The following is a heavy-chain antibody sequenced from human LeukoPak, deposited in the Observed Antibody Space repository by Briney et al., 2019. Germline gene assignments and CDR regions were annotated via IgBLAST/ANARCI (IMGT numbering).Heavy chain of an antibody. CDR3: AKSCGYDSSGYYLYYFDY. V-gene: IGHV3-33*06. Sequence: GGSLRLSCAASGFTFSSYGMHWVRQAPGKGLEWVAVIWYDGSNKYYADSVKGRFTISRDNSKNTLYLQMNSLRAEDTAVYYCAKSCGYDSSGYYLYYFDYWGQGTLVTVSS. CDR2: IWYDGSNK. J-gene: IGHJ4*02. D-gene: IGHD3-22*01. CDR1: GFTFSSYG.